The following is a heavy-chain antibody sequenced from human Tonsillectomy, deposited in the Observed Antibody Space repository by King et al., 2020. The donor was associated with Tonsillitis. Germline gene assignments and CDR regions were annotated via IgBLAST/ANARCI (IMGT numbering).Heavy chain of an antibody. CDR1: GFTFSSYA. CDR2: ISGSGGST. CDR3: GGCSGGRCYGYYYYGMDV. Sequence: VQLVESGGGLVQPGGSLRLSCAASGFTFSSYAMSWVRQAPGKGLEWVSAISGSGGSTYYADSVKGRFTISRDNSKNTLYLQMNSLRAEDTAVYYCGGCSGGRCYGYYYYGMDVWGQGTTVTVSS. D-gene: IGHD2-15*01. V-gene: IGHV3-23*04. J-gene: IGHJ6*02.